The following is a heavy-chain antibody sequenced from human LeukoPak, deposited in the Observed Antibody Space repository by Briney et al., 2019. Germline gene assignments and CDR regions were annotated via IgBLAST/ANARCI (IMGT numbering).Heavy chain of an antibody. Sequence: SQTLSLTCAISGDSVSSDSAAWNWIRQSPSRGLEWLGRTYYRSQWSIDYAVSVKTRITIKSDTSRNQFSLELNSVTPEDTGVYYCARGSGYYDTGSFSFVDNWGQGTLVTVSS. CDR2: TYYRSQWSI. CDR3: ARGSGYYDTGSFSFVDN. CDR1: GDSVSSDSAA. V-gene: IGHV6-1*01. D-gene: IGHD3-22*01. J-gene: IGHJ4*02.